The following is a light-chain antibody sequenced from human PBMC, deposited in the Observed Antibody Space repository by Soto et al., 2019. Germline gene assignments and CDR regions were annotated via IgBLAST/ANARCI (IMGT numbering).Light chain of an antibody. CDR3: QQRSNWPLT. CDR2: DAS. Sequence: EIGLTQSPATLSLSPGERATLACRASQSVTTYLAWYQQKPGQAPRLLIYDASNRATGIPARFSGSGSGTDFTLTISSLAPEDFAVYYCQQRSNWPLTFGGGTMVEIK. J-gene: IGKJ4*01. CDR1: QSVTTY. V-gene: IGKV3-11*01.